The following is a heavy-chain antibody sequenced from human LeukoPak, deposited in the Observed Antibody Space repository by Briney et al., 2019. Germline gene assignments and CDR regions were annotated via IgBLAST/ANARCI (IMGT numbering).Heavy chain of an antibody. CDR1: GYTFTSYD. CDR3: ARSGSGSWYYYYYYMDV. Sequence: EASVKVSCKASGYTFTSYDINWVRRATGQGLEWMGWMNPNSGNTGYAQKFQGRVTMTRNTSISTAYMELSSLRSEDTAVYYCARSGSGSWYYYYYYMDVWGKGTTVTVSS. J-gene: IGHJ6*03. V-gene: IGHV1-8*01. D-gene: IGHD6-13*01. CDR2: MNPNSGNT.